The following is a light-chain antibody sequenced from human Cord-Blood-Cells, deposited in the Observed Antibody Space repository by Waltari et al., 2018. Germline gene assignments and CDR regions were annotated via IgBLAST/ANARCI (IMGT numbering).Light chain of an antibody. J-gene: IGKJ4*01. CDR3: QQLNSYPRT. CDR1: QSISSY. V-gene: IGKV1-9*01. Sequence: DIQMTQSPSSLSASVGDRVTITCRASQSISSYLNLYQQKPGKAPKLLIYAASTLQSGVPSRFSGSGSGTEFTLTISSLQPEDFATYYCQQLNSYPRTFGGGTKVEIK. CDR2: AAS.